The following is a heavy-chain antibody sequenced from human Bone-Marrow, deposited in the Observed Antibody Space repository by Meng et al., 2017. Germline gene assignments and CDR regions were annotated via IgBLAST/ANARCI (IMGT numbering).Heavy chain of an antibody. CDR2: IGSTRKNYAT. J-gene: IGHJ3*02. CDR3: TIYTSGHI. Sequence: GESLKISCEGSGFTFSNAYMTWVRQASGKGLEWIGRIGSTRKNYATAYAASMRGKFTISRDDSKNTAYLQMNTLKTEDTAVYYCTIYTSGHIWGQVTTVTVSS. V-gene: IGHV3-73*01. CDR1: GFTFSNAY. D-gene: IGHD6-19*01.